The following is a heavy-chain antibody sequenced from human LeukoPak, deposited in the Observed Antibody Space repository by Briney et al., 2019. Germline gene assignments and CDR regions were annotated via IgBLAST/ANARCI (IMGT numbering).Heavy chain of an antibody. CDR3: ASSHDSSGYYYYYYMDV. V-gene: IGHV4-39*07. J-gene: IGHJ6*03. CDR1: GGSISTSNYY. Sequence: SETLSLTCTVSGGSISTSNYYWGWIRQPPGKGLEWIGNIFYSGSTYYSPSLRSRVTISLDTSRNQFSLKLNSVTAADTAVYYCASSHDSSGYYYYYYMDVWGKGTTVTVSS. CDR2: IFYSGST. D-gene: IGHD3-22*01.